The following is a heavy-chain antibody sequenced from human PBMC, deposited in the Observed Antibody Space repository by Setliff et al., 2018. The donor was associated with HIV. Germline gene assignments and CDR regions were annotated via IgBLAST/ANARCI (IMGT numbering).Heavy chain of an antibody. V-gene: IGHV1-69*05. J-gene: IGHJ4*02. CDR1: GGTFSSYA. CDR3: ARVRTYSDFYYPAPIPSYYFDF. D-gene: IGHD1-26*01. CDR2: IIPIFGTA. Sequence: SVKVSCKASGGTFSSYAISWVRQAPGQGLEWMGGIIPIFGTANYAQKSQGRVTITTDESTSTAYMELRSLRSDDTAIYYCARVRTYSDFYYPAPIPSYYFDFWGQGTLVTVSS.